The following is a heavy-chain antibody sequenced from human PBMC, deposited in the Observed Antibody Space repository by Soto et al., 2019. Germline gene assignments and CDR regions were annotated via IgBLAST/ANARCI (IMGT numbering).Heavy chain of an antibody. V-gene: IGHV4-31*03. CDR1: GGSISSGGYY. CDR3: ARDRRYCSGGSCYYYGMDV. D-gene: IGHD2-15*01. Sequence: SETLCLTCTVSGGSISSGGYYWSWIRQHPGKGLERIGYIYYSGSTYYNPSLKSRVTISVDTSKNQFSLKLSSVTAADTAVYYCARDRRYCSGGSCYYYGMDVWGQGTTVTVSS. J-gene: IGHJ6*02. CDR2: IYYSGST.